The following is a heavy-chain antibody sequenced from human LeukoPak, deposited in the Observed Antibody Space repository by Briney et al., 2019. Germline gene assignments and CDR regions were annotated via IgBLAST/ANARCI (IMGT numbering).Heavy chain of an antibody. Sequence: PGGSLRLSCAASGFTFSSYIMNWVRQAPGKGLEWVSSISSSSSYIYYADSVKGRFTISRDNAKNSLYLQMNSLRAEDTAVYYCARVDGYDSSGYPIWGQGTMATVSS. CDR2: ISSSSSYI. V-gene: IGHV3-21*01. CDR3: ARVDGYDSSGYPI. D-gene: IGHD3-22*01. CDR1: GFTFSSYI. J-gene: IGHJ3*02.